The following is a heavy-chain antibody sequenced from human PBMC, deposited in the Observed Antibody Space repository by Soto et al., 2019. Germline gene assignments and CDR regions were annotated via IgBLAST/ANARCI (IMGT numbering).Heavy chain of an antibody. Sequence: GGSLRLSCAASGFTFSSYSMNWVRQAPGKGLEWVSSISSSSSYIYYADSVKGRFTISRDNAKNSLYLQMNSLRAEDTAVYYCAREFVAATYVPFDPWGQGTLVTVSS. V-gene: IGHV3-21*01. J-gene: IGHJ5*02. CDR2: ISSSSSYI. CDR3: AREFVAATYVPFDP. CDR1: GFTFSSYS. D-gene: IGHD2-15*01.